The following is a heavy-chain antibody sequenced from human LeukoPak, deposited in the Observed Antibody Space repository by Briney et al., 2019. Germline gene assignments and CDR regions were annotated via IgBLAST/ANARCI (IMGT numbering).Heavy chain of an antibody. D-gene: IGHD2-2*01. CDR3: ARDQRDIVVVPAASVTYYYYYYYMDV. CDR2: ISSSSSYI. Sequence: GGSLRLSCAASGFTFSSYSMNWVRQAPGKGLEWVSSISSSSSYIYYADSVKGRFTISRDNAKNSLYLQMNSLRAEDTAVYYCARDQRDIVVVPAASVTYYYYYYYMDVWGKGTTVTVSS. V-gene: IGHV3-21*01. J-gene: IGHJ6*03. CDR1: GFTFSSYS.